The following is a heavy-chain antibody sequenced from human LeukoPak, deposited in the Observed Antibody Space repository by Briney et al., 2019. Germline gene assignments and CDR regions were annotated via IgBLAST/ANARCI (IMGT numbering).Heavy chain of an antibody. CDR1: GDSVSSNNAA. CDR2: TYFRSKWYN. D-gene: IGHD4-23*01. V-gene: IGHV6-1*01. Sequence: SQTLSLTCAISGDSVSSNNAAWNWIRQSPSRGFEWLGRTYFRSKWYNAYAASVKSRITVNPDTSKNHFSLQLSSVTPEDTAVYYCARTYGGNCDYWGQGTLVTVSS. J-gene: IGHJ4*02. CDR3: ARTYGGNCDY.